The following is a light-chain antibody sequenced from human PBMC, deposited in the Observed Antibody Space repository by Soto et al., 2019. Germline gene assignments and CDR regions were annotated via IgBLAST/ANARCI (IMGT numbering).Light chain of an antibody. CDR3: QQYGVSHPMFS. CDR2: GAS. Sequence: EIVLVQSPGTLSLSPGERATLSCRASQSVSNNYLAWYQQKPGQAPRLLIYGASSRATGVPDRFSGSGTGTEFNLTITRLEPEDFAVYYCQQYGVSHPMFSFGQGTKVGVK. V-gene: IGKV3-20*01. J-gene: IGKJ2*01. CDR1: QSVSNNY.